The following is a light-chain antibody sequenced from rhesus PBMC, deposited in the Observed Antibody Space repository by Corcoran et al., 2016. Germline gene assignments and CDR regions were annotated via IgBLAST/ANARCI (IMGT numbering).Light chain of an antibody. CDR3: QQYNSAPFT. V-gene: IGKV1-37*01. J-gene: IGKJ3*01. CDR1: QVISSY. CDR2: IAS. Sequence: DIQMTQSPSSLSASVGDRVTITCRASQVISSYLAWYQQKPGKAPKPLIYIASNLESGVPSRFSGSGSGTDFTLTISILQPEDFATYYCQQYNSAPFTFGPGTKLDIK.